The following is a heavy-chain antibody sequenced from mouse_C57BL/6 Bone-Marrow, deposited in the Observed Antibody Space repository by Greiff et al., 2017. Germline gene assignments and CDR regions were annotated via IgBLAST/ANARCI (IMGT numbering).Heavy chain of an antibody. J-gene: IGHJ1*03. Sequence: QLQQPGAELVKPGASVKLSCKASGYTFTSYWMHWVKQRPGQGLEWIGMIHPNSGSTNYNEKFKSKATLTVDKSSSTAYMQRSSLTSEDSAVYYCAYYGSSSDWYFDVWGTGTTVTVSS. CDR3: AYYGSSSDWYFDV. CDR2: IHPNSGST. V-gene: IGHV1-64*01. CDR1: GYTFTSYW. D-gene: IGHD1-1*01.